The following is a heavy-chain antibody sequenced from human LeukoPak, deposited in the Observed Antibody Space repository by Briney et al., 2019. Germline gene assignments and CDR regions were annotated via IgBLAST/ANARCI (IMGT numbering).Heavy chain of an antibody. Sequence: ASVKVSCKASGYTFTSYGINWVRQATGQGLEWMGWMNPNSGNTGYAQKFQGRVTMTRNTSISTAYMELSSLRSEDTAVYYCARESSSLLNYFDYWGQGTLVTVSS. V-gene: IGHV1-8*02. CDR1: GYTFTSYG. J-gene: IGHJ4*02. D-gene: IGHD6-6*01. CDR3: ARESSSLLNYFDY. CDR2: MNPNSGNT.